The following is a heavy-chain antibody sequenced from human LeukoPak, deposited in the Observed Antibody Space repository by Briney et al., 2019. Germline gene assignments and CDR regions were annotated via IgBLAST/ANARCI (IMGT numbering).Heavy chain of an antibody. J-gene: IGHJ5*02. CDR1: GGSISSYY. V-gene: IGHV4-4*07. D-gene: IGHD3-9*01. CDR3: ARDVRYFDWLTYNWFDP. Sequence: SETLSLTCTVSGGSISSYYWSWIRQPAGKGLEWIGRIYTSGSTNYNPSLKSRVTMSVDTSKNQFYLKLSSVTAADTAVYYCARDVRYFDWLTYNWFDPWGQGTLVTVSS. CDR2: IYTSGST.